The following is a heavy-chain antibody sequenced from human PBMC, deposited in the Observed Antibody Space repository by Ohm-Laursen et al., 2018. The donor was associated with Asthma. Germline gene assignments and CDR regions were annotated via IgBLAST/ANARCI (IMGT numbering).Heavy chain of an antibody. CDR1: GFTFSNFA. CDR3: ARGRSGGCYWGPCDFNSPLDV. J-gene: IGHJ6*02. D-gene: IGHD2-15*01. CDR2: ITSDGSRT. Sequence: SLRLSCAASGFTFSNFAMHWVRQAPGKGLEWVSIITSDGSRTSYADSVKGRFTISRDNSKNTLYMQMNSLRAEDTAVYYCARGRSGGCYWGPCDFNSPLDVWGQGTTVIVSS. V-gene: IGHV3-30-3*01.